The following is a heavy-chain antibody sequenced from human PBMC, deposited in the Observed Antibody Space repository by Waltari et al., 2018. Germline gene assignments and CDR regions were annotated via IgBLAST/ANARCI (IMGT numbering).Heavy chain of an antibody. Sequence: EVQLVQSGAEVKKPGGSLRISCMGSGYSFTIYWVRWVRPMPGKGLEWMGRIDPSDSYTNYSPSFQGHVTISADKSISTAYLQWGSLKASDTAMYYCARHPRRPPGPMDVWGQGTTVTVSS. J-gene: IGHJ6*02. CDR1: GYSFTIYW. V-gene: IGHV5-10-1*03. CDR2: IDPSDSYT. CDR3: ARHPRRPPGPMDV. D-gene: IGHD6-6*01.